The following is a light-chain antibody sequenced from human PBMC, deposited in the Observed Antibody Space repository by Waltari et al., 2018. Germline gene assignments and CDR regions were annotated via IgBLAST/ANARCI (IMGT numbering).Light chain of an antibody. CDR1: QSVSNN. J-gene: IGKJ4*01. CDR3: QQRTSLPPGLS. CDR2: DVS. V-gene: IGKV3-11*01. Sequence: EIVLTQSPATLSLSPGERATLSCRASQSVSNNLAWYQQKPGQAPRLLIYDVSSRATGIPARISARGAGTDFTLTISSLEPEDSAVYYCQQRTSLPPGLSFGGGTNVEIK.